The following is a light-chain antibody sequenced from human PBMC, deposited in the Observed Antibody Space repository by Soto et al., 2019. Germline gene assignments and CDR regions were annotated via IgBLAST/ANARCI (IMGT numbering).Light chain of an antibody. J-gene: IGLJ1*01. Sequence: QSVLTQPASVSGSPGQSITISCTGTSSDVGGYNYVSWYQQHPGKAPKLMIYDVSNRPSGVSNRFSGSKSGNTASLTISGLQAEDDADYYCSSYTSICTYVFGTGTNVHVL. CDR2: DVS. V-gene: IGLV2-14*01. CDR1: SSDVGGYNY. CDR3: SSYTSICTYV.